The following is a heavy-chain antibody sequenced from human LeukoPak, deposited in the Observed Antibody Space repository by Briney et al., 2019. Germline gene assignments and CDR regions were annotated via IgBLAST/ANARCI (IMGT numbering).Heavy chain of an antibody. J-gene: IGHJ4*02. Sequence: PGGSLRLSCAASGFTFSSYSMNWVRQAPGKGLEWVSSISSSSSYIYYADSVKGRFTISRDNAKNSLYLQMNSLGAEDTAVYYCARDRLRLGELSPLDYWGQGTLVTVSS. D-gene: IGHD3-16*02. V-gene: IGHV3-21*01. CDR1: GFTFSSYS. CDR2: ISSSSSYI. CDR3: ARDRLRLGELSPLDY.